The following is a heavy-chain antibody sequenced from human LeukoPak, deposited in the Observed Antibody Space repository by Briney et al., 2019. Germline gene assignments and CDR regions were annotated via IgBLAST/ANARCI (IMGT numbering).Heavy chain of an antibody. D-gene: IGHD2-21*01. J-gene: IGHJ5*02. Sequence: SVKVSCKASGGTFSSYAISWVRQAPGQGLEWMGRIIPILGIANYAQKFQGRVTITADKSTSTAYMELSSLRSEDTAVYYCARNTECGDILESASVPCPYNWFDPWGQGTLVTVSS. CDR1: GGTFSSYA. V-gene: IGHV1-69*04. CDR3: ARNTECGDILESASVPCPYNWFDP. CDR2: IIPILGIA.